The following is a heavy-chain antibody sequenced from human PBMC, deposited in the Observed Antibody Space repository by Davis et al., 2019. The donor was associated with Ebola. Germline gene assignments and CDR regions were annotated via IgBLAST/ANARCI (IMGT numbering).Heavy chain of an antibody. V-gene: IGHV1-69*06. Sequence: SVKVSCKASGGTFSSYAISWVRQAPGQGLEWMGGIIPIFGTANYAQKFQGRVTITADKSTSTAYMELSSLRSDDTAVYYCARGDRINKLAYWGQGTLVTVSS. D-gene: IGHD6-13*01. J-gene: IGHJ4*02. CDR3: ARGDRINKLAY. CDR2: IIPIFGTA. CDR1: GGTFSSYA.